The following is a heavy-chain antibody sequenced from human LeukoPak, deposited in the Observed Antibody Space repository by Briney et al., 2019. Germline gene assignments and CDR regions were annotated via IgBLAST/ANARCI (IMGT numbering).Heavy chain of an antibody. J-gene: IGHJ4*02. D-gene: IGHD3-22*01. V-gene: IGHV3-15*01. CDR2: IRSKTDGGTT. CDR1: GFTFSNAW. CDR3: TTDYYDSSGYLNY. Sequence: GGSLRLSCAASGFTFSNAWMNWVRQAPGKGLEWVGRIRSKTDGGTTDYAAPVKGRFTISRDDSKNTLYLQMNSLKTEDTAVYYCTTDYYDSSGYLNYWGQGTLVTASS.